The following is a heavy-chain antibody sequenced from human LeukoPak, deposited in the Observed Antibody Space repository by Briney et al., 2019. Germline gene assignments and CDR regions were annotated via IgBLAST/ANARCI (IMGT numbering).Heavy chain of an antibody. Sequence: GESLKISCKGFGYSFTTYWIGWVRQMPGKGQEWMGIIDPGDSETKYSPSFQGQVTISADKSISTAYLQWSSLKASDTAMYYCARLGFGEAVEDTRGGVDYWGQGTLVTVTS. V-gene: IGHV5-51*01. CDR2: IDPGDSET. CDR1: GYSFTTYW. J-gene: IGHJ4*02. CDR3: ARLGFGEAVEDTRGGVDY. D-gene: IGHD3-10*01.